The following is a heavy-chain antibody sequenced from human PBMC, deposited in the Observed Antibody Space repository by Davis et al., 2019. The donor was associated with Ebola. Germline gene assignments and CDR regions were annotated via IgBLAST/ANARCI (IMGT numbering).Heavy chain of an antibody. J-gene: IGHJ4*02. D-gene: IGHD6-13*01. V-gene: IGHV3-21*04. CDR3: VKDTGRGTIAAAGTIDY. Sequence: GESLKISCAASGFIFSTYTMNWVRQAPGKGLEWVSAISSSTRYIYYADSVKGRFTISRDNAENSLYLQMNSLRPEDTALYYCVKDTGRGTIAAAGTIDYWGQGTLVIVSS. CDR2: ISSSTRYI. CDR1: GFIFSTYT.